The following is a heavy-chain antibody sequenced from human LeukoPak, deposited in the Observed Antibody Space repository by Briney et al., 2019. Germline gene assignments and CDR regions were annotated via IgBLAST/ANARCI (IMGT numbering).Heavy chain of an antibody. CDR2: SSSDSTYI. D-gene: IGHD2-2*01. CDR1: GFTFSIYR. V-gene: IGHV3-21*01. Sequence: GGSLRLSCAASGFTFSIYRVNGVRQAPGKGLEGVSSSSSDSTYIYYTDSVKGRFTISRDNAKNSLYLQMNSLRAEDTAVYYCARGYCSSTSCPDYYYYMDVWGKGTTVTVSS. CDR3: ARGYCSSTSCPDYYYYMDV. J-gene: IGHJ6*03.